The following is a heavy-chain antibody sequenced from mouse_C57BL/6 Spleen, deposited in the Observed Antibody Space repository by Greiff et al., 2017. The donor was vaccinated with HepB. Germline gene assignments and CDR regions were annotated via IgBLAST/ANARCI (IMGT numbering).Heavy chain of an antibody. V-gene: IGHV1-19*01. D-gene: IGHD1-1*01. J-gene: IGHJ1*03. CDR2: INPYNGGT. CDR1: GYTFTDYY. Sequence: EVQLQQSGPVLVKPGASVKMSCKASGYTFTDYYMNWVKQSHGKSLEWIGVINPYNGGTSYNQKFKGKATLTVDKSSSTAYMELNSLTSEDSAVYYCARVSYYGSSYWYFDVWGTGTTVTVSS. CDR3: ARVSYYGSSYWYFDV.